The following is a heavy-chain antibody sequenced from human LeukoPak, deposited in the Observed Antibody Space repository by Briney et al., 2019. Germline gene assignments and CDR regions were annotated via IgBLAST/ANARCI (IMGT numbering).Heavy chain of an antibody. CDR3: ARVVTYYYDGSGY. CDR2: ISSSGSTI. J-gene: IGHJ4*02. D-gene: IGHD3-22*01. CDR1: GITFSLFE. Sequence: GGSLRLSCAASGITFSLFEMNWVRQAPGKGLEWVSYISSSGSTIYYADSVKGRFTISRDNAKNSLYLQMNSLRAEDTAVYYCARVVTYYYDGSGYWGQGTLVTVSS. V-gene: IGHV3-48*03.